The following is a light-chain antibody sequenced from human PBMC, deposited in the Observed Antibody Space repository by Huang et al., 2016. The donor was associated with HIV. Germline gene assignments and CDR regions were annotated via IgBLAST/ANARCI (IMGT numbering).Light chain of an antibody. CDR3: QQYYSSPQT. V-gene: IGKV4-1*01. CDR1: QSVDSSSPSTDY. J-gene: IGKJ1*01. CDR2: WAS. Sequence: DIIMTQSPASLAVSLGERATLKCRSSQSVDSSSPSTDYMAWFQQKPGQPPRLLLFWASTREAGVPDRFSGSGSGTHFTLTIANLEAEDAAIYYCQQYYSSPQTFGQGTRVEVK.